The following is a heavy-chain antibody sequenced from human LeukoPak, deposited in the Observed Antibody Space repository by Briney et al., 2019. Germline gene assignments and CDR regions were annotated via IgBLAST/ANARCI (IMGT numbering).Heavy chain of an antibody. Sequence: GGSLRLSCAASGFTFSTYWMHWVRQAPGKGLEWVSYISCTTTHINYADSVKGRFTISRDNAKISVDLQMNSLRAEDTAVYYCARHRKDSRNYYSDFDYWGQGTLVTVSS. CDR3: ARHRKDSRNYYSDFDY. CDR2: ISCTTTHI. V-gene: IGHV3-21*05. CDR1: GFTFSTYW. J-gene: IGHJ4*02. D-gene: IGHD3-22*01.